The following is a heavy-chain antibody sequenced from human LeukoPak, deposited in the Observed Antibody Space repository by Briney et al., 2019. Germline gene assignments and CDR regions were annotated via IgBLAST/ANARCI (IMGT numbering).Heavy chain of an antibody. V-gene: IGHV3-30*04. J-gene: IGHJ4*02. CDR3: VRDVSPVVFFDY. Sequence: PGRSLRLSCVASGFTFSDYPMHWVRQAPAKGLEWVTIISDGGSQKYYADSVKGRFTISRDDSKNTVYLQMNSLRPEDTAIYYCVRDVSPVVFFDYWGQGTLVTVSS. D-gene: IGHD3-22*01. CDR1: GFTFSDYP. CDR2: ISDGGSQK.